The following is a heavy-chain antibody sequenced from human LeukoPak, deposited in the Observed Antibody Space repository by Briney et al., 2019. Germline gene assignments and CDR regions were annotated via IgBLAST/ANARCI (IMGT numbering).Heavy chain of an antibody. Sequence: SETLSLTCTVSGGSISSGDYYWSWIRQPPGKGLELIGYIYYSGSTYYNPSLKSRVTISVDTSKNQFSLTLSSVTAADTAVYYCARADRRDYDFWSGYYNPTFDYWGQGTLVTVSS. CDR3: ARADRRDYDFWSGYYNPTFDY. CDR1: GGSISSGDYY. J-gene: IGHJ4*02. CDR2: IYYSGST. D-gene: IGHD3-3*01. V-gene: IGHV4-30-4*08.